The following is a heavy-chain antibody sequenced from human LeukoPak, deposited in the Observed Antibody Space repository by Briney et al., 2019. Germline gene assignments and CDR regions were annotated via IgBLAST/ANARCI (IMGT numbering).Heavy chain of an antibody. CDR1: GYSISSGYY. Sequence: SETLSLTCTVSGYSISSGYYWGWIRQPPGKGLEWIGSIYHSGSTYYNPSLKSRVTISVDTSKNQFSLKPSSVTAADTAVYYCARASTYYYDSSGYYYPHYYYYYMDVWGKGTTVTVSS. V-gene: IGHV4-38-2*02. D-gene: IGHD3-22*01. CDR2: IYHSGST. CDR3: ARASTYYYDSSGYYYPHYYYYYMDV. J-gene: IGHJ6*03.